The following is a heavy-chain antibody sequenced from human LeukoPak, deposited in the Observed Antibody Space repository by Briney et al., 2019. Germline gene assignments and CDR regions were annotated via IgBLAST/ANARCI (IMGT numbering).Heavy chain of an antibody. CDR1: GFTFSSYA. CDR2: ISGSGNTT. J-gene: IGHJ4*02. Sequence: GGSLRLSCAASGFTFSSYAMSWVRQPPGKGLEWVSAISGSGNTTPYADSVKGRFTISRDNSRNTLYLQMNSLRAEDTAVYCCAKVYTYPAGGLSRTFDYWGLGTLVTVSS. CDR3: AKVYTYPAGGLSRTFDY. V-gene: IGHV3-23*01. D-gene: IGHD5/OR15-5a*01.